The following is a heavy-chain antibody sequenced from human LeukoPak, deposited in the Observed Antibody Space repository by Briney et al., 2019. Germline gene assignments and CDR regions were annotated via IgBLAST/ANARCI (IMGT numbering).Heavy chain of an antibody. CDR3: ASRPNYRAPFDY. Sequence: PSETLSLTCTVSGGSISSYYWSWIRQPPGKGLEWIGYIYYSGSTNYNPSLRSRVTISVDTSKNQFSLKLSSVTAADTAVYYCASRPNYRAPFDYWGQGTLVTVSS. D-gene: IGHD1-7*01. CDR2: IYYSGST. CDR1: GGSISSYY. V-gene: IGHV4-59*01. J-gene: IGHJ4*02.